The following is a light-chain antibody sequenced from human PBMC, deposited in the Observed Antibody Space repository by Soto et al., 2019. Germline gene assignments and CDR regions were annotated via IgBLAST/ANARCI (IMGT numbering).Light chain of an antibody. J-gene: IGLJ1*01. CDR2: EVS. CDR3: SSYPGSHV. Sequence: QSALTQPPSASGSPGQSVTISCTGVSSDVGRHNYVSWYQQHPGKAPKLLIYEVSKRPSGVPDRFSGSKSGNTASLTVSGLQADDEADYYCSSYPGSHVFGTGTKLTVL. CDR1: SSDVGRHNY. V-gene: IGLV2-8*01.